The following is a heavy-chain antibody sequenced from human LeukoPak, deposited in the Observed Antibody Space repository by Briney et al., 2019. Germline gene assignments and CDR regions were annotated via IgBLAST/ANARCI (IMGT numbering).Heavy chain of an antibody. CDR2: MYYSGST. V-gene: IGHV4-30-4*01. D-gene: IGHD3-22*01. CDR3: ARPYYYDSRIDP. CDR1: GGSISSGDYY. J-gene: IGHJ5*02. Sequence: SETLSLTCTVSGGSISSGDYYWSWIRQPPGKGLEWIAYMYYSGSTYYNPSLKSRGTMSADTSKNQLSLKLSSVTAADTAVYYCARPYYYDSRIDPWGQGILVTVSS.